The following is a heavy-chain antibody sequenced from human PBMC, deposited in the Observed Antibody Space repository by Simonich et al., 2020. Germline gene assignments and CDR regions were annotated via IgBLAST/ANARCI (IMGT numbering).Heavy chain of an antibody. CDR2: IKSKTDGGTT. Sequence: EVQLVESGGGLVKPGGSLRLSCAASGFTFSNAWMSWVRQAPGEGLGWVGRIKSKTDGGTTDYAAPVKGRFTISRDDSKNTLYLQMNSLKTEDTAVYYCTTGWYGGNSGAFDIWGQGTMVTVSS. CDR3: TTGWYGGNSGAFDI. J-gene: IGHJ3*02. D-gene: IGHD2-21*02. V-gene: IGHV3-15*01. CDR1: GFTFSNAW.